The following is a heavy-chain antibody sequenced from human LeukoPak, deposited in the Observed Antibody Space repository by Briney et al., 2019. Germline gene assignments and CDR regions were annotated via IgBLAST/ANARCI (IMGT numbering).Heavy chain of an antibody. CDR3: AKALSRSRSISVAGYGCGFDY. CDR2: IQDDGSNE. Sequence: PGGSLRLSCTASGFTFGDYAMSWFRQAPGKGLEWVAYIQDDGSNEQYADSVKGRFTISRDNSKNTLYLQMDSLRAEDTAVYYCAKALSRSRSISVAGYGCGFDYWGQGTLVTVSS. V-gene: IGHV3-30*02. D-gene: IGHD6-19*01. CDR1: GFTFGDYA. J-gene: IGHJ4*02.